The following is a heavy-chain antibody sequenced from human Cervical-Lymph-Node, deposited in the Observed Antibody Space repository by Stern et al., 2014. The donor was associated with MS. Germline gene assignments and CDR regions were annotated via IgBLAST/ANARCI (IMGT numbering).Heavy chain of an antibody. Sequence: VQLVESGAEVKKPGSSVNVSCKASGGTFLSSYAITWMRQAPGQGLEWMGRIIPILGLPNYAQKFQGRVTITADTSTSTAYMELSSLRSEDTAVYYCARGVVTNRAAATLHNLFDPWGQGTLVTVSS. D-gene: IGHD2-15*01. CDR3: ARGVVTNRAAATLHNLFDP. CDR1: GGTFLSSYA. V-gene: IGHV1-69*09. CDR2: IIPILGLP. J-gene: IGHJ5*02.